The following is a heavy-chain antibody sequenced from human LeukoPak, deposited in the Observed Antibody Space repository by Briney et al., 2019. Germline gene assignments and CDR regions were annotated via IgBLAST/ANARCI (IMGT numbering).Heavy chain of an antibody. D-gene: IGHD1-26*01. CDR1: GFTFSSYG. Sequence: PGGSLSLSCAASGFTFSSYGMNWVRQAPGKGLEWVSYISSSSSTIYYADSVKGRFTISRDNAKNSLYLQMSSLRAEDTAVYYCARGSGSSGLVGWGQGTRVSVSS. J-gene: IGHJ4*02. CDR2: ISSSSSTI. V-gene: IGHV3-48*01. CDR3: ARGSGSSGLVG.